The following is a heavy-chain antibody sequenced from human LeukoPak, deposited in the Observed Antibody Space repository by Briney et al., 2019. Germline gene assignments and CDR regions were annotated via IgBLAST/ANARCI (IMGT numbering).Heavy chain of an antibody. CDR2: ISSSSSTI. J-gene: IGHJ4*02. D-gene: IGHD3-10*01. Sequence: GGSLRLSCAASGFTFSSYSMNWVRQAPGKGLEWVSYISSSSSTIYYADSVKGRFTIYRDKAKNSLYLQMNSLRAEDTAVYYCARSQKLLWFGELNWGQGTLVTVSS. V-gene: IGHV3-48*01. CDR3: ARSQKLLWFGELN. CDR1: GFTFSSYS.